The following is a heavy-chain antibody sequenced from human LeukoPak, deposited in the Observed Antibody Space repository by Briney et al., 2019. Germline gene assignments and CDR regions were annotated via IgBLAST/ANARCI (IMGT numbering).Heavy chain of an antibody. J-gene: IGHJ4*02. CDR1: GGSISSSNYY. D-gene: IGHD6-19*01. Sequence: SETLSLTCTVSGGSISSSNYYWGWIRQPPGKGLEWIGSINYSGSTYYNPSLKSRVTISVDTSKNQFSLKLSSVTAADTAVYYCARGRLARSPYFDYWAREPWSPSPQ. CDR3: ARGRLARSPYFDY. V-gene: IGHV4-39*07. CDR2: INYSGST.